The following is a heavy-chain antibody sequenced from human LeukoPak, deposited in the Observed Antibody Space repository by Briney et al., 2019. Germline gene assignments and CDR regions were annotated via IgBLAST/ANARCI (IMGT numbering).Heavy chain of an antibody. Sequence: SVKVSCKASGGTFSSYAISWVRQAPGQGLEWMGGIIPIFGTANYAQKFQGRVTITADESTSTAYMELSSLRSEDTAVYYCARVGKAIYGSGSSNHYYYYMDVWGKGTTVTISS. J-gene: IGHJ6*03. D-gene: IGHD3-10*01. V-gene: IGHV1-69*01. CDR1: GGTFSSYA. CDR2: IIPIFGTA. CDR3: ARVGKAIYGSGSSNHYYYYMDV.